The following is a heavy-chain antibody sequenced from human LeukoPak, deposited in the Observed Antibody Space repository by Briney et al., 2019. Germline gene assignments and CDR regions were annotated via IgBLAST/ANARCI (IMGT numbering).Heavy chain of an antibody. J-gene: IGHJ4*02. CDR2: ISGDGTGT. CDR1: GFTFDHYA. D-gene: IGHD1-26*01. V-gene: IGHV3-43*02. Sequence: GGSLRLSCAAPGFTFDHYAMHWVRHAPGKGLEWVSLISGDGTGTYYADSVKGRFTISRDNAKNSLYLQMNSLRAEDTAVYYCARDRSFYSGSYWTAFDYWGQGTLVTVSS. CDR3: ARDRSFYSGSYWTAFDY.